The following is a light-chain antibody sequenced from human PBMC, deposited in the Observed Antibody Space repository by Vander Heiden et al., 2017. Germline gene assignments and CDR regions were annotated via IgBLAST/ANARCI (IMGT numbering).Light chain of an antibody. J-gene: IGLJ1*01. CDR1: NIGSKG. V-gene: IGLV3-21*02. Sequence: SYVLPQPPSVSVAPGQTAAITCGGNNIGSKGVQWYRQEPGQAPVLVVYDDSDRPSGIPERFSGSTRGNTAMLTISRVEAGDEADYYCQVWDSITDHVFGTGTRVTVL. CDR3: QVWDSITDHV. CDR2: DDS.